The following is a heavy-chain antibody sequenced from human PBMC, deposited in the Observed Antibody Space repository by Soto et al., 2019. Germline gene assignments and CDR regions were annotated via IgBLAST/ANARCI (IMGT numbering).Heavy chain of an antibody. Sequence: ASVKVSCKASGYSFTTYAMHWVRQAPGQRLEWMGWINAGNGNTKYSQKFQDRVTITRDTSASTAYMELSSLRSEDTAVYYCARIRYFDWLLPHDALDIWGQGTVVTVSS. CDR1: GYSFTTYA. CDR2: INAGNGNT. CDR3: ARIRYFDWLLPHDALDI. J-gene: IGHJ3*02. D-gene: IGHD3-9*01. V-gene: IGHV1-3*01.